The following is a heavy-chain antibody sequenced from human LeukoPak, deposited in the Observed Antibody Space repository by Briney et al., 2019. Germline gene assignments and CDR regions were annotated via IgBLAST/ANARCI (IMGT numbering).Heavy chain of an antibody. J-gene: IGHJ4*02. D-gene: IGHD6-6*01. CDR3: ARGEKGSSSGSIDN. CDR2: MYTTGST. Sequence: SETLSLTCTVSGGSITSGGYYWSWIRQPAGEGLEWIGRMYTTGSTNYNPYLKSRVTISVDTSKNQFSLKLSSVTAADTAVYYCARGEKGSSSGSIDNWGQGTLVTVSS. CDR1: GGSITSGGYY. V-gene: IGHV4-61*02.